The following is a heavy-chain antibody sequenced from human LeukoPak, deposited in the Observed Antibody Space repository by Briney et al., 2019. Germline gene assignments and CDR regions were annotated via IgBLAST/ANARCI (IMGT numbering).Heavy chain of an antibody. V-gene: IGHV3-74*01. CDR1: GITFNYYW. D-gene: IGHD3-22*01. Sequence: PGGSLRPSCAASGITFNYYWMLWVRQAPGKGLEWVSRIKSDGSKTDYADSVKGRFTISRDNAKNTLYLQMNSLRAEDTAVYCCASLYYYDIVGYYYDYWGQGTLVTVSS. CDR2: IKSDGSKT. J-gene: IGHJ4*02. CDR3: ASLYYYDIVGYYYDY.